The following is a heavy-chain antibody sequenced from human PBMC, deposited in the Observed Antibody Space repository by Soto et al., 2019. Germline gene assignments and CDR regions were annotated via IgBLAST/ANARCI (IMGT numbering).Heavy chain of an antibody. D-gene: IGHD3-16*02. Sequence: GGSLRLSCAASGFTFSSYEMNWVRQAPGKGLEWVSYISSSGGTIYYADSVKGRFTISRDNAKNSLYLQMNSLRAEDTAVYYCARVSSDFDYWGQGTLVTVSS. CDR1: GFTFSSYE. J-gene: IGHJ4*02. CDR3: ARVSSDFDY. V-gene: IGHV3-48*03. CDR2: ISSSGGTI.